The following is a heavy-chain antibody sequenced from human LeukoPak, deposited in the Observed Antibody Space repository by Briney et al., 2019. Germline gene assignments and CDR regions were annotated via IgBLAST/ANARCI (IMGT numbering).Heavy chain of an antibody. CDR3: ARNFRGLWSGYYDLREYYYGLDV. Sequence: SGTLSLTCTVSGGSLSTYYWSWIRQSPGKGLEWIAYIYYSGSTNYNPSLRSRVTISVDTSKNQFSLKMSSVTAADTAVYYCARNFRGLWSGYYDLREYYYGLDVWGQGTTVTVSS. D-gene: IGHD3-3*01. CDR2: IYYSGST. J-gene: IGHJ6*02. V-gene: IGHV4-59*01. CDR1: GGSLSTYY.